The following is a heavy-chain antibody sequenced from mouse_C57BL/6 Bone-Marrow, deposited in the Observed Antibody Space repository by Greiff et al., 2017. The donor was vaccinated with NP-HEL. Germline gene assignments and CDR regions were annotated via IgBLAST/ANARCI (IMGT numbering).Heavy chain of an antibody. V-gene: IGHV1-42*01. CDR3: ARLRRGFDY. CDR2: INPSTGGT. J-gene: IGHJ2*01. Sequence: EVQLQQSGPELVKPGASVKISCKASGYSFTGYYMNWVKQSPEKSLEWIGEINPSTGGTTYNQKFKAKATLTVDKSSSTAYMQLKSLTSEDSAVYYCARLRRGFDYWGQGTTLTVSS. CDR1: GYSFTGYY. D-gene: IGHD2-12*01.